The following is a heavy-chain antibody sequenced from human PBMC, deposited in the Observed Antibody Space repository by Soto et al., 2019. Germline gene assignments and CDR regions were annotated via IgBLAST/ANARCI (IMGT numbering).Heavy chain of an antibody. J-gene: IGHJ4*02. D-gene: IGHD1-26*01. V-gene: IGHV3-15*01. CDR2: IKARNAGSTT. CDR1: GFTVSDAW. Sequence: EVQLVESGGGLAEPGGSLRLSCAGSGFTVSDAWMAWVRQAPGKGLEWVGRIKARNAGSTTDYATSVTGRFTISTDDSENKLYLQMNSLKTEDTSVYYCATEGGYSGSNFYGAYWGQGILVTVSS. CDR3: ATEGGYSGSNFYGAY.